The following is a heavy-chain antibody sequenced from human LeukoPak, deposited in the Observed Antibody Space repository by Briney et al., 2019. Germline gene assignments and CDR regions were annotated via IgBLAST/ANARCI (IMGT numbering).Heavy chain of an antibody. CDR3: ARTPIMGKIAARTLDY. Sequence: SQTLSLTCTVSGGSISSGSYYWSWIRQPAGKGLEWIGRIYTSGSTNYNPSLKSRVTISVDTSKNQFSLKLSSVTAADTAVYYCARTPIMGKIAARTLDYWGQGTLVTVSS. J-gene: IGHJ4*02. CDR2: IYTSGST. V-gene: IGHV4-61*02. D-gene: IGHD6-6*01. CDR1: GGSISSGSYY.